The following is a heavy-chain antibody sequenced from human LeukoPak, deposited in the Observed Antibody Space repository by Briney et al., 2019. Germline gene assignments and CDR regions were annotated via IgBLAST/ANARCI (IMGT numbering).Heavy chain of an antibody. D-gene: IGHD4-17*01. V-gene: IGHV1-3*01. J-gene: IGHJ4*02. Sequence: ASVKVSCKASGYTFTNYVMHWVRQAPGQRLEWMGWISVGNGYTRYSQEFQDRVTITRDTSASTAYMELSSLRSEDTAVYYCARDFGDYRFDYWGQGTLVTVSS. CDR1: GYTFTNYV. CDR2: ISVGNGYT. CDR3: ARDFGDYRFDY.